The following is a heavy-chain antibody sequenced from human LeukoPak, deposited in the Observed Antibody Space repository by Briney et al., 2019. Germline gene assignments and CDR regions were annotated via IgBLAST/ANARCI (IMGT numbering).Heavy chain of an antibody. V-gene: IGHV1-46*01. CDR3: ARGGGYDYVWGSYRYTPSVDY. Sequence: ASVKVSCKASGYTFTSYYMHWVRQAPGQGLEWMGIINPSGGSTSYAQKFQGRVTMTRDMSTSTAYMELSSLRSEDTAVYYCARGGGYDYVWGSYRYTPSVDYWGQGTLVTVSS. J-gene: IGHJ4*02. CDR2: INPSGGST. D-gene: IGHD3-16*02. CDR1: GYTFTSYY.